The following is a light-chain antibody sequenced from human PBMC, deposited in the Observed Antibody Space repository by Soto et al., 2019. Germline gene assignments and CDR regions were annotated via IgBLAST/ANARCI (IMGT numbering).Light chain of an antibody. V-gene: IGKV1-5*03. CDR2: RTS. J-gene: IGKJ2*01. Sequence: DIQMTQSPSTLSAFVGDRVTITCRASQTISGWLAWYQQKPGKAPNLLIYRTSNLQSGVPSRFGGSGSGTDFTLSIDNLQPDDFATYDCQPYNSDSVVGQGTKLE. CDR1: QTISGW. CDR3: QPYNSDSV.